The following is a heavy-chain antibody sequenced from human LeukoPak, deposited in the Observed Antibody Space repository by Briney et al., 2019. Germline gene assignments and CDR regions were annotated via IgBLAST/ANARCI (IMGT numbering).Heavy chain of an antibody. CDR1: GAYISSSSFY. V-gene: IGHV4-39*07. CDR2: ISYSGTT. J-gene: IGHJ4*02. CDR3: AREGRWLQSDY. D-gene: IGHD5-24*01. Sequence: SETLSLTCTVSGAYISSSSFYWGWFRQPPGKGLEWVGSISYSGTTDYSPSLKSRVTISVDTSKNHFSLSLRSVTAADTALYYCAREGRWLQSDYWGQGTLVTVSS.